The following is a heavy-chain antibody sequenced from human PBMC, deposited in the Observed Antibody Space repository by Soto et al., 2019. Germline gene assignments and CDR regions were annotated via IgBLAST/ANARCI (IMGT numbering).Heavy chain of an antibody. CDR3: ARGDSTDCSNGVCSFFYNHDMDV. D-gene: IGHD2-8*01. CDR2: INHSGGT. Sequence: SETLSLTCAVYGGSFSGYYWTWIRQAPGKGLEWIGEINHSGGTNYNSSLKSRVTISVDRSKNQFSLILYSVTAADTAIYYCARGDSTDCSNGVCSFFYNHDMDVWGQGTTVTVSS. V-gene: IGHV4-34*01. J-gene: IGHJ6*02. CDR1: GGSFSGYY.